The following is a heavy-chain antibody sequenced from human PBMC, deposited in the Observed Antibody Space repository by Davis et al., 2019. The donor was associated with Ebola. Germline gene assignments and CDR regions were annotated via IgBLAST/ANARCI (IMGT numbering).Heavy chain of an antibody. Sequence: GESLKISCAASGFTFSDYYMSWIRQAPGKGLEWVSVIYSGGSTYYADSVKGRFTISRDNSKNTLYLQMNSLRAEDTAVYYCARSLLWFGEGWFDPWGQGTLVTVSS. D-gene: IGHD3-10*01. CDR1: GFTFSDYY. V-gene: IGHV3-53*01. CDR2: IYSGGST. CDR3: ARSLLWFGEGWFDP. J-gene: IGHJ5*02.